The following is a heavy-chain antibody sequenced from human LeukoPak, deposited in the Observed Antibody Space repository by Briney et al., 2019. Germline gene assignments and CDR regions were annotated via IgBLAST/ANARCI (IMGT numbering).Heavy chain of an antibody. Sequence: GGSLRLSCAASGFTFGDYGMSWVRQAPGKGLEWVSGINWNGGSTGYADSVKGRFTISRDNAKNSLYLQMNSLRAEDPAVYYCTGDIRTPSDTNIAIDYWGQGTLVSVSS. CDR3: TGDIRTPSDTNIAIDY. D-gene: IGHD4-23*01. CDR1: GFTFGDYG. V-gene: IGHV3-20*04. CDR2: INWNGGST. J-gene: IGHJ4*02.